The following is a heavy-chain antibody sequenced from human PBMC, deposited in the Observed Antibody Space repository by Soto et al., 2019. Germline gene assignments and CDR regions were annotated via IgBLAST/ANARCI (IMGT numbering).Heavy chain of an antibody. CDR1: EFTFSNAW. V-gene: IGHV3-15*01. CDR3: TTGSTSTKNY. Sequence: EVQLVESGGGLVIPGGSLRLSCAASEFTFSNAWLSWVRQAPGKGLEWVGRIKSKTDGGTTDYTAPVKGRFTISRDDSKNTLYLQMNSLKIEDTAVYYCTTGSTSTKNYWGQGTLVTVSS. J-gene: IGHJ4*02. D-gene: IGHD6-6*01. CDR2: IKSKTDGGTT.